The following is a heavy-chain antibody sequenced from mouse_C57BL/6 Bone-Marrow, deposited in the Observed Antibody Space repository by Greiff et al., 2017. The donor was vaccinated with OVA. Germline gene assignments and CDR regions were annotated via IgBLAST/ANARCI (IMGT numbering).Heavy chain of an antibody. Sequence: VQLQQSGPELVKPGASVKIPCKASGYKFTDYNMDWVKQSHGKSLEWIGDINPNNGGTIYNQKFKGKATLTVDKSSSTAYMELRSLTSEDTAVYYCARRIYYGNYRSFAYWGQGTLVTVSA. CDR1: GYKFTDYN. J-gene: IGHJ3*01. V-gene: IGHV1-18*01. CDR2: INPNNGGT. D-gene: IGHD2-1*01. CDR3: ARRIYYGNYRSFAY.